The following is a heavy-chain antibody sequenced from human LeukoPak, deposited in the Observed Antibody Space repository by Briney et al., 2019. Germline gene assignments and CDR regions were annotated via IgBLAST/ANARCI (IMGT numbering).Heavy chain of an antibody. Sequence: SETLSLTCTVSGGSISSYYWSWIRQPPGRGLEWIGYIYYSGSTNYNTSLKSRVIISVDTSKNQFSLKLSSVTAADTAVYYCAREVTNWNYGMDVWGQGTTVTVSS. J-gene: IGHJ6*02. CDR1: GGSISSYY. CDR3: AREVTNWNYGMDV. CDR2: IYYSGST. D-gene: IGHD1-1*01. V-gene: IGHV4-59*01.